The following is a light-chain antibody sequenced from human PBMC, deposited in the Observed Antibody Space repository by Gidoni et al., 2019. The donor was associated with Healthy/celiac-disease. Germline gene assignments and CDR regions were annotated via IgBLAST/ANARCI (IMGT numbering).Light chain of an antibody. CDR1: TIGRKS. CDR2: DDR. J-gene: IGLJ2*01. CDR3: QVWDSSSDHVV. Sequence: SSVLTQPPSVSVAPGQTARITCGGNTIGRKSVHWYQQKPGQAPVLVVYDDRDRPSGIPERLSGSNSGNTATLTISRVEAGDEADYYCQVWDSSSDHVVFGGGTKLTVL. V-gene: IGLV3-21*02.